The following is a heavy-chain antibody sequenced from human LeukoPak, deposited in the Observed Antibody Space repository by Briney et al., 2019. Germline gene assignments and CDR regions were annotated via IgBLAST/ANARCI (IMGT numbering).Heavy chain of an antibody. V-gene: IGHV3-23*01. CDR2: ISGSGGST. Sequence: GGSLRLSCAASGFTFSSYAMSWVRQAPGKGLEWVSAISGSGGSTYYADSVKGRFTISRDNSKNTLYLQMNSLRAEDTAVYYCAKPLTPRIVGAMVDYWGQGTLVTVSS. CDR1: GFTFSSYA. D-gene: IGHD1-26*01. CDR3: AKPLTPRIVGAMVDY. J-gene: IGHJ4*02.